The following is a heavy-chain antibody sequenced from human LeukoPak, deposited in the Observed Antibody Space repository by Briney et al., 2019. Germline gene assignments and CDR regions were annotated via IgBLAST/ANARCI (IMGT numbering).Heavy chain of an antibody. CDR3: AREDIVATTAAYYYYGMDV. CDR2: MNPNSGNT. CDR1: GYTFTSYD. J-gene: IGHJ6*02. D-gene: IGHD5-12*01. Sequence: ASVKVSCKASGYTFTSYDFNWVRQATGQGLEWMGWMNPNSGNTGYAQKYQGRVTMTRNTSISTAYMELCSLRSEDTAVYYCAREDIVATTAAYYYYGMDVWGQGTTVTVSS. V-gene: IGHV1-8*01.